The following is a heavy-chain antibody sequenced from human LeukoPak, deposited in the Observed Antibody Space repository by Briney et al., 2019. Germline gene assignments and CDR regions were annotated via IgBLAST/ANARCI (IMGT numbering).Heavy chain of an antibody. CDR2: INHSGST. D-gene: IGHD3-22*01. J-gene: IGHJ6*02. V-gene: IGHV4-34*01. CDR1: GGSFSGYY. CDR3: ARDDYYYDSSGQYYYYGMDV. Sequence: SETLSLTCAVSGGSFSGYYWSWIRQPPGKGLEWIGEINHSGSTNYNPSLKSRVTISVDTSKNQFSLKLSSVTAADTAVYYCARDDYYYDSSGQYYYYGMDVWGQGTTVTVSS.